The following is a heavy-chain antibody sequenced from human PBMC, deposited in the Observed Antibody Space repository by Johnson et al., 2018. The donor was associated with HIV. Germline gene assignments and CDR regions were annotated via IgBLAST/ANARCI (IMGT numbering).Heavy chain of an antibody. CDR2: ISYDGSNK. CDR1: GFTFSSYA. Sequence: QVQLVESGGGVVQPGRSLRLSCAASGFTFSSYAMHWVRQAPGKGLEWVAVISYDGSNKYFADSVQGRFTISRDNSKNTLYLQMNSLRAEDTAVYYCAREFARFLEWFQTDGRAFDIWGQGTTVTVSS. D-gene: IGHD3-3*01. V-gene: IGHV3-30*04. CDR3: AREFARFLEWFQTDGRAFDI. J-gene: IGHJ3*02.